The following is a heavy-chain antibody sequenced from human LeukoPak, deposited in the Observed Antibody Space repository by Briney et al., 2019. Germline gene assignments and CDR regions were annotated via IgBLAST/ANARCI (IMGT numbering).Heavy chain of an antibody. D-gene: IGHD3-3*01. CDR3: GRAYYDFWSGARRFGSFYY. CDR2: INHSGST. Sequence: SETLSLTCAVYGGSFSGYYWSWIRQPPGKGLEWIGEINHSGSTNYNPSLKSRVTISVDTSKNQFSLKLSSVTAADTAVYYCGRAYYDFWSGARRFGSFYYWGQGTLVTVSS. V-gene: IGHV4-34*01. J-gene: IGHJ4*02. CDR1: GGSFSGYY.